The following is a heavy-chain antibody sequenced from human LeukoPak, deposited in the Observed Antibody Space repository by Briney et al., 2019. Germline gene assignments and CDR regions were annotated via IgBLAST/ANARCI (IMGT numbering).Heavy chain of an antibody. CDR2: ISAYNGYT. CDR3: ARVGGNYEGLIDY. J-gene: IGHJ4*02. Sequence: ASVKVSCKASGYTFTNFPIGWVRQAPGQGLEWMGWISAYNGYTKYAPSLPGRVTMTTDTSTSTAYMQLRSLRSDDTAMYYCARVGGNYEGLIDYWGQGTLVTVSS. V-gene: IGHV1-18*01. CDR1: GYTFTNFP. D-gene: IGHD1-26*01.